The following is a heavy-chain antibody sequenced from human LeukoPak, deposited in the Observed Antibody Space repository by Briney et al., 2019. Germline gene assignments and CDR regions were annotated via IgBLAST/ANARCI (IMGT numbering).Heavy chain of an antibody. V-gene: IGHV3-13*01. Sequence: GGSLRLSCAASGFTFSSYDMHWLRQATGKDLEWVSAIGTAGDTYYPGSVKGRFTISRENAKNSLYLQMNSLRAGDTAVYYCARGALLKDIAVAAYYYYGMDVWGQGTTVTVSS. CDR3: ARGALLKDIAVAAYYYYGMDV. CDR2: IGTAGDT. CDR1: GFTFSSYD. D-gene: IGHD6-19*01. J-gene: IGHJ6*02.